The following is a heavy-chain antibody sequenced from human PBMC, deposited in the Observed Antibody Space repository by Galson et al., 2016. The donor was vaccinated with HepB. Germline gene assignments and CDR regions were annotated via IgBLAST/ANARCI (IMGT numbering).Heavy chain of an antibody. CDR1: GGSISSVGYY. CDR3: ARHYGYNYGHVDY. J-gene: IGHJ4*02. D-gene: IGHD5-24*01. V-gene: IGHV4-39*01. CDR2: IYFNGRA. Sequence: EPLSLTCTASGGSISSVGYYWGWIRQPPGKGLEWIGSIYFNGRAYSIPSLKSRVTISVDTSKNQFSLKLSSVTAADTAVYYCARHYGYNYGHVDYWSQGTLVTVSS.